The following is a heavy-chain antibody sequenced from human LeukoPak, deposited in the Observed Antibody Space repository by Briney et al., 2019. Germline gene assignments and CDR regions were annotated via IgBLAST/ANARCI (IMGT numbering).Heavy chain of an antibody. D-gene: IGHD4-11*01. CDR1: GGSISSSSYY. CDR3: ATYMTTDQYLDF. CDR2: IFYSGST. V-gene: IGHV4-61*05. Sequence: SETLSLTCTVSGGSISSSSYYWSWIRQPPGKGLEWLGYIFYSGSTNYNPSLKSRVTISVDTSKNQFSLKLSSVTAADTAVYYCATYMTTDQYLDFWGQGTLVTVSS. J-gene: IGHJ4*02.